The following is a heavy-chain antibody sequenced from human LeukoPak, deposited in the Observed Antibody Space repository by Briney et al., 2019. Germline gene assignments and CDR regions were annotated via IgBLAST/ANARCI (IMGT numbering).Heavy chain of an antibody. CDR3: ARDTNYYDSSGYYRPIDY. J-gene: IGHJ4*02. Sequence: SETLSLTCTVSGGSISSSFYYWGWIRQPPGKGLEWIGSIYHSGSTYYNPSLKSRVTISVDTSRNQFSLKLSSVTAADTAVYYCARDTNYYDSSGYYRPIDYWGQGTLVTVSS. CDR2: IYHSGST. D-gene: IGHD3-22*01. V-gene: IGHV4-39*07. CDR1: GGSISSSFYY.